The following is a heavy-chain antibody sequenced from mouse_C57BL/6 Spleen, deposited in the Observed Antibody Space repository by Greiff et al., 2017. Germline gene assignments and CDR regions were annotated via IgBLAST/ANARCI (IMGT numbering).Heavy chain of an antibody. J-gene: IGHJ3*01. Sequence: VQLQQPGAELVKPGASVKLSCKASGYTFTSYWMHWVKQRPGQGLEWIGMIHPNSGSTNYNEKFKSKATLTVDKSSSTAYMQLSSLTSEDAAVYYCARHSNYLAYWGQGTLVTVSA. CDR1: GYTFTSYW. V-gene: IGHV1-64*01. CDR2: IHPNSGST. CDR3: ARHSNYLAY. D-gene: IGHD2-5*01.